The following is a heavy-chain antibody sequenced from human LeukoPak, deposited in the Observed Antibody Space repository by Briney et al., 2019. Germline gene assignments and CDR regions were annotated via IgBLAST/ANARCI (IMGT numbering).Heavy chain of an antibody. CDR2: IIPTFGTA. V-gene: IGHV1-69*05. CDR1: GGTFTNYA. CDR3: ARAGVNDYGGKSLAFDI. Sequence: SVKVSCKASGGTFTNYAVSWVRQAPGQGLEWMGRIIPTFGTANYAQKFQGRVTFTTDESTTTAYMELSSLRSEDTAVYYCARAGVNDYGGKSLAFDIWGQGTMVTVSS. D-gene: IGHD4-23*01. J-gene: IGHJ3*02.